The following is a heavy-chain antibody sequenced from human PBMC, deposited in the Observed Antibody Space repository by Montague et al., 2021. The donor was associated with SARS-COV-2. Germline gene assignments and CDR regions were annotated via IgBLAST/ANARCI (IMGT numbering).Heavy chain of an antibody. Sequence: PALVKPTQTLTLTCTFSGFSLSTSEVGVGWIRQPPGKAPEFLALIYGDDDNRYKPSLKSRLTITKVTSKNQVVLTMTNVDPVDTATYYCAHFGILRYFDPWGQGTLVTVPS. CDR3: AHFGILRYFDP. CDR1: GFSLSTSEVG. J-gene: IGHJ5*02. D-gene: IGHD3-9*01. CDR2: IYGDDDN. V-gene: IGHV2-5*02.